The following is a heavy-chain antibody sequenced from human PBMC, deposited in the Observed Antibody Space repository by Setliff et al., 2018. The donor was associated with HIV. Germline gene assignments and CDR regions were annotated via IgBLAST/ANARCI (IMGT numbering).Heavy chain of an antibody. CDR3: ARTVRREFRTNVGHHYYFLTAYFDS. D-gene: IGHD3-3*01. V-gene: IGHV4-4*02. CDR1: GGPLNSRNW. CDR2: VFHSGSA. Sequence: SETLSLTCAVSGGPLNSRNWWSWVRQPPGKGLGWTGEVFHSGSANSNASLRRRVMISVDTSKNQFFLKLSAVTAADTAVYYCARTVRREFRTNVGHHYYFLTAYFDSLGQGALVTVSS. J-gene: IGHJ4*02.